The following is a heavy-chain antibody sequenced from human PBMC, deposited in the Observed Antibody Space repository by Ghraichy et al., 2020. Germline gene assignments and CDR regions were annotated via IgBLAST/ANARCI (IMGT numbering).Heavy chain of an antibody. D-gene: IGHD3-10*01. J-gene: IGHJ4*01. CDR1: GFTFNSYY. CDR2: VSQDGGEI. CDR3: VRAYHYGPNFDF. V-gene: IGHV3-7*04. Sequence: LSLTCAASGFTFNSYYMNWFRQVPGKGLEWVANVSQDGGEIYYVGSVKGRFTISRDNTRHSVFLQMNSLRVEDTAVYYYVRAYHYGPNFDFLGQGTQV.